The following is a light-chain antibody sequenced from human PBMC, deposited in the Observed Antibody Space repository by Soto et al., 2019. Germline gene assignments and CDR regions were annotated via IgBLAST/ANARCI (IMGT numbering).Light chain of an antibody. CDR3: QQRSNWPLT. J-gene: IGKJ3*01. CDR1: QSVSTY. Sequence: DIVLTQSPATLSLSPGERATLSYRASQSVSTYLAWYQQKPGQAPRLLIYDASNRATGIPARFSGSGSGTDFTLTISSLEPEDFAVYYCQQRSNWPLTFGPGTKVDIK. V-gene: IGKV3-11*01. CDR2: DAS.